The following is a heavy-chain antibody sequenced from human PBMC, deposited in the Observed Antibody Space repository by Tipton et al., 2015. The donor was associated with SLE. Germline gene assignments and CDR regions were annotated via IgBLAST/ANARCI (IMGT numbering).Heavy chain of an antibody. CDR1: GDSISSGGYY. J-gene: IGHJ2*01. V-gene: IGHV4-31*03. Sequence: TLSLTCTVSGDSISSGGYYWSWIRQHPGKGLEYIGYIHYRRNTYYNPSLRSRVFISVDTSKNQFSLKLSSVTAADTAAYYCARADGLVGGQVPYWYFDLWGRGTLVTVSS. CDR2: IHYRRNT. CDR3: ARADGLVGGQVPYWYFDL. D-gene: IGHD1-26*01.